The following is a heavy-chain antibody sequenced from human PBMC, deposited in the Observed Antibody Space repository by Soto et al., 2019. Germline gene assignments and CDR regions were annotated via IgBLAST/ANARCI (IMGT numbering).Heavy chain of an antibody. CDR1: GGSISRSSYS. D-gene: IGHD2-15*01. CDR2: IYYSGST. Sequence: SETLSLTCTVSGGSISRSSYSWGWIRQPPGKGLEWIGTIYYSGSTYYNPSLKSRVTISVDTSKNQFSLKLSSVTAADTAVYYCENRKGGSYNCFDTWGQGTLVTVSS. J-gene: IGHJ5*02. V-gene: IGHV4-39*01. CDR3: ENRKGGSYNCFDT.